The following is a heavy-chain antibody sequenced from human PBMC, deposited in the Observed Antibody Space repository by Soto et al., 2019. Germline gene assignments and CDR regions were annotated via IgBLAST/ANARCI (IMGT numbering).Heavy chain of an antibody. J-gene: IGHJ3*02. V-gene: IGHV1-8*01. CDR2: MNPNSGNT. D-gene: IGHD2-15*01. Sequence: ASVKVSCKASGYTFTSYDINWVRQATGQGLEWMGWMNPNSGNTGYAQKFQGRVTMTRNTSISTAYMELSSLRSEDTAVYYCARGREYCSGGSCYSDAFEIWGQGTMVTVSS. CDR3: ARGREYCSGGSCYSDAFEI. CDR1: GYTFTSYD.